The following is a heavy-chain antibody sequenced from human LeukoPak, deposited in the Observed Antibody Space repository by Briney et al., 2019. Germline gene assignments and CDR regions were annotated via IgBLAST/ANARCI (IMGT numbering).Heavy chain of an antibody. CDR3: AKGQELDDGVFDS. CDR1: GFTFTSIA. D-gene: IGHD1-1*01. J-gene: IGHJ4*02. V-gene: IGHV3-23*01. Sequence: PGGSLRLSCAASGFTFTSIAMTWVRQAPGKGLEWVSNIRGTGDSTHYADSEKSRFIISRDKSTNMLYPQLNGRRADDTAIYYCAKGQELDDGVFDSWGQGTLVSVSS. CDR2: IRGTGDST.